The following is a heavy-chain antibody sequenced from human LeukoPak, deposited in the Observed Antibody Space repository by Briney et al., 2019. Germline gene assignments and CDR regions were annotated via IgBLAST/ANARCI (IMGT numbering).Heavy chain of an antibody. J-gene: IGHJ4*02. Sequence: ASVKVSCKASGYTFTTYGFNWVRQAPGQGLEWMGWISAYNGDTQYAQKLQGRVTMTTDTSTRTAYLELRGLSSDDTAVHYCARGHSESSLSFFDFWGQGTLVTVSS. CDR1: GYTFTTYG. CDR3: ARGHSESSLSFFDF. V-gene: IGHV1-18*01. CDR2: ISAYNGDT. D-gene: IGHD1-26*01.